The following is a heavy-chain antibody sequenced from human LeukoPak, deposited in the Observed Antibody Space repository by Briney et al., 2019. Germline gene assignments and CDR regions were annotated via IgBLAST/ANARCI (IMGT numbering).Heavy chain of an antibody. Sequence: PSETLSLTCAVSGDSISSVYYWSWIRQPPGKGLEWVGTIYHSGTSYYNPSLKSRVTISLDTSKNQFSLKLSSATAADTAVYYCARHQYYDSRGSHYYSYYYMDVWGKGTTVTVSS. CDR2: IYHSGTS. D-gene: IGHD3-22*01. V-gene: IGHV4-38-2*01. J-gene: IGHJ6*03. CDR3: ARHQYYDSRGSHYYSYYYMDV. CDR1: GDSISSVYY.